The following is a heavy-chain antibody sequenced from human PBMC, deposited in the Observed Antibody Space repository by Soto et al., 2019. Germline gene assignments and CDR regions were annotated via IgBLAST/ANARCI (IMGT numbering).Heavy chain of an antibody. V-gene: IGHV1-3*01. CDR3: ARDFRMVVVAPGY. J-gene: IGHJ4*02. Sequence: ASVKVSCKASGYTFTSYAMHLVRQAPGQRLEWMGWINAGNSDTTYSQKFQGRVTITSDTSASTAYMELTSLTSEDTAVYYCARDFRMVVVAPGYWVQGTLVTVSS. CDR1: GYTFTSYA. CDR2: INAGNSDT. D-gene: IGHD3-22*01.